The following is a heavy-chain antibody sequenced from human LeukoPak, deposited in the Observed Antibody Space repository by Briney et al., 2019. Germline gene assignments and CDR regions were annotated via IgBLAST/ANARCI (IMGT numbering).Heavy chain of an antibody. CDR1: GGSISSGGYY. Sequence: SETLSLTCTVSGGSISSGGYYWSWVRQHPGKGLEWIGYIYYSGSTYYNPSLKSRVTISVDTSKNQFSLKPSSVTAADTAVYYCARGYYPYYFDYWGQGTLVTVSS. D-gene: IGHD3-22*01. CDR3: ARGYYPYYFDY. V-gene: IGHV4-31*03. CDR2: IYYSGST. J-gene: IGHJ4*02.